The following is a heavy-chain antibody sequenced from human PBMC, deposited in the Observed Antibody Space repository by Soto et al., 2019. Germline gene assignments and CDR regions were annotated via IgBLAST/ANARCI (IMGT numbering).Heavy chain of an antibody. Sequence: ASVKVSCKASGYTFTGYYMHWVRQAPGQGLEWMGWINPNSGGTNYARKFQGRVTMTRDTSISTAYMELSRLRSDDTAVYYCARDPRPYSFNASDIWGQGTMVTVSS. CDR3: ARDPRPYSFNASDI. V-gene: IGHV1-2*02. D-gene: IGHD5-18*01. J-gene: IGHJ3*02. CDR1: GYTFTGYY. CDR2: INPNSGGT.